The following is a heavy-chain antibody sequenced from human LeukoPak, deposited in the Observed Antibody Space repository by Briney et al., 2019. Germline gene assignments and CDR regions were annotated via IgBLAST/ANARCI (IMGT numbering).Heavy chain of an antibody. D-gene: IGHD2-15*01. Sequence: PSETLPLTCAVYGGSFSGYYWSWIRQPPGKGLEWIGEINHSGSTNYNPSLKSRVTISVDTSKNQFSLKLSSVTAADTAVYYCARGTLGYCSGGSCYRRLYRDLSSGWYFDYGGQGTLVTVPA. CDR1: GGSFSGYY. V-gene: IGHV4-34*01. J-gene: IGHJ4*02. CDR3: ARGTLGYCSGGSCYRRLYRDLSSGWYFDY. CDR2: INHSGST.